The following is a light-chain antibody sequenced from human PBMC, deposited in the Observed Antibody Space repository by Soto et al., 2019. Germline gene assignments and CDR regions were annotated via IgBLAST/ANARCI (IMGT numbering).Light chain of an antibody. CDR3: QSYDSTLDARDV. Sequence: QSVLTQPPSVSGAPGQRVTISCTGSGSNIGAGYDVHWYQHRPGTAPKLLVFGDSHRPSGVPDRFSGSKSGTSASLAITGLQAEDEGDYYCQSYDSTLDARDVFGTGTKLIVL. CDR1: GSNIGAGYD. CDR2: GDS. J-gene: IGLJ1*01. V-gene: IGLV1-40*01.